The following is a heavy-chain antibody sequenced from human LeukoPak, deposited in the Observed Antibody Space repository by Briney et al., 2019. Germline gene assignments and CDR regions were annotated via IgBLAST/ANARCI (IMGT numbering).Heavy chain of an antibody. CDR2: IYSGGST. J-gene: IGHJ4*02. CDR3: AKDGATYYDFWSGYSHFDY. CDR1: GFTVSSNY. D-gene: IGHD3-3*01. V-gene: IGHV3-53*01. Sequence: GGSLRLSCAASGFTVSSNYMSWVRQAPGKGLEWVSVIYSGGSTYYADSVKGRFTISRDNSKNTLYLQMNSLRAEDTAVYYCAKDGATYYDFWSGYSHFDYWGQGTLVTVSS.